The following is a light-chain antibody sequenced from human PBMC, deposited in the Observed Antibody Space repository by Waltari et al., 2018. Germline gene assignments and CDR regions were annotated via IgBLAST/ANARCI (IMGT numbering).Light chain of an antibody. V-gene: IGKV1-27*01. J-gene: IGKJ2*03. Sequence: DIQMTQSPSSLSASVGDRVTVTCRASQAINKELSWYQQKPGKAPTLLIYAASSLQTGVSSRFSGSGSGTDFTLIISSLQPEDVATYYCHQDYTTPFSFGQGTKVAIK. CDR2: AAS. CDR1: QAINKE. CDR3: HQDYTTPFS.